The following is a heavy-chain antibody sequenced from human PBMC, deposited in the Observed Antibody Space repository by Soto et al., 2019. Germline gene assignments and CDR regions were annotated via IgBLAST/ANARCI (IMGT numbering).Heavy chain of an antibody. D-gene: IGHD1-26*01. CDR2: IKGSHAGGTT. Sequence: EVPLVESGGGLVEPGGSIRLSCVASGFTFTKAYMTWVRQAPGKGLEWVGRIKGSHAGGTTDYATSVKGRFTISRDESQNTLYLQMNSLKTEDTSVYYCATEGGYPGSNFYGAYWGHGTLVTVYS. CDR3: ATEGGYPGSNFYGAY. J-gene: IGHJ4*01. V-gene: IGHV3-15*01. CDR1: GFTFTKAY.